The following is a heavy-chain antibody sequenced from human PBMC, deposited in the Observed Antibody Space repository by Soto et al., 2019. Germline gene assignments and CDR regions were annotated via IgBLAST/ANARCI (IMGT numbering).Heavy chain of an antibody. Sequence: ASVKVSCKASGYTFTSYGISWVRQAPGQGLEWMGWISAYNGNTNYAQKLQGRVTMTTDTSTSTAYMELRSLRSDDTAVYYCARDGADIVVVPAADHYYYYYYMDVWGKGTTVTVSS. J-gene: IGHJ6*03. D-gene: IGHD2-2*01. CDR3: ARDGADIVVVPAADHYYYYYYMDV. CDR1: GYTFTSYG. CDR2: ISAYNGNT. V-gene: IGHV1-18*01.